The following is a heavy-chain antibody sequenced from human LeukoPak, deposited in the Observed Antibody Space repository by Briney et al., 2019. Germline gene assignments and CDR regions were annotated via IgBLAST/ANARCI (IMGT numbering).Heavy chain of an antibody. V-gene: IGHV1-18*01. CDR2: ISAYNGNT. CDR1: GYTFTSYG. J-gene: IGHJ4*02. D-gene: IGHD6-13*01. CDR3: ARRSSWYDSLDY. Sequence: ASVKVSCTASGYTFTSYGISWVRQAPGQGLEWMGWISAYNGNTNYAQKPQGRVTMTTDTSTSTAYMELRSLRSDDTAVYYCARRSSWYDSLDYWGQGTLVTVSS.